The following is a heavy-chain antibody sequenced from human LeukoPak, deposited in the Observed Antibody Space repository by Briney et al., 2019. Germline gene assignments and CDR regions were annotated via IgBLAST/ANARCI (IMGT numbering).Heavy chain of an antibody. CDR3: ARAKPADFDL. Sequence: PGGSLRLSCAASGFTFNTYWIHWVRQAPGKGLVWVSRVNEDGSETNYADSVKGRLTISRDNAKNTAYLEMNSLRAEDTAVYYCARAKPADFDLWGRGTLLTVSS. CDR2: VNEDGSET. J-gene: IGHJ2*01. CDR1: GFTFNTYW. V-gene: IGHV3-74*01.